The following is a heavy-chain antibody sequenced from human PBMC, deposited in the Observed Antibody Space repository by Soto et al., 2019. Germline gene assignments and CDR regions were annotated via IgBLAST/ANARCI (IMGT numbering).Heavy chain of an antibody. CDR3: ARTCGDYDILTGYYTADYYYGMDV. J-gene: IGHJ6*02. CDR1: GYSFTSYW. V-gene: IGHV5-51*01. Sequence: GESLKISCKGSGYSFTSYWIGWVRQMPGKGLEWMGIIYPGDSDTRYSPSSQGQVTISADKSISTAYLQWSSLKASDTAMYYCARTCGDYDILTGYYTADYYYGMDVWGQGTTVTVSS. CDR2: IYPGDSDT. D-gene: IGHD3-9*01.